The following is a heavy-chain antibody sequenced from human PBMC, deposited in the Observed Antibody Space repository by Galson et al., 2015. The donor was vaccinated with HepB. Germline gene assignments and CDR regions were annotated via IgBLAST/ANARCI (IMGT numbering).Heavy chain of an antibody. CDR2: IYYSGST. V-gene: IGHV4-39*01. CDR3: ARQRWELLSGSNWYFDL. J-gene: IGHJ2*01. D-gene: IGHD1-26*01. Sequence: ETLSLTCTVSGGSISSSSYYWGWIRQPPGKGLEWIGSIYYSGSTYYNPSLKSRVTISVDTSKNQFSLKLSSVTAADTAVYYCARQRWELLSGSNWYFDLWGRGTLVTVSS. CDR1: GGSISSSSYY.